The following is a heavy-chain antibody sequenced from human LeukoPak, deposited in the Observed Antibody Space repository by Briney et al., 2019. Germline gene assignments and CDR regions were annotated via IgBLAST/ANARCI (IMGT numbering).Heavy chain of an antibody. CDR2: ISPYNGNT. CDR3: AITSAGGTYRFLDY. D-gene: IGHD3-16*02. Sequence: GASVKVSCKASGYTSTNYAITWVRQAPGQGLEWMGWISPYNGNTNFAQNLQGRVTMTTDTATSTAYMELRDLRSDDTAMYYCAITSAGGTYRFLDYWGQGTLVTVSS. J-gene: IGHJ4*02. CDR1: GYTSTNYA. V-gene: IGHV1-18*01.